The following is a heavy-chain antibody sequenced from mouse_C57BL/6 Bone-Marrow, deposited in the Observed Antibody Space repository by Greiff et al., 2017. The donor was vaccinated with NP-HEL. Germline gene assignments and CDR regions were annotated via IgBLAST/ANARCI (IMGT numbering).Heavy chain of an antibody. V-gene: IGHV1-7*01. D-gene: IGHD1-1*01. CDR2: INPSSGYT. CDR1: GYTFTSYW. J-gene: IGHJ4*01. Sequence: VQLQQSGAELAKPGASVKLSCKASGYTFTSYWMHWVKQRPGQGLEWIGYINPSSGYTKYNQKFKDKATLTADKSSSTAYMQLSSLTYEDSAVYYCARWITTVVATVYYYAMDYWGQGTSVTVSS. CDR3: ARWITTVVATVYYYAMDY.